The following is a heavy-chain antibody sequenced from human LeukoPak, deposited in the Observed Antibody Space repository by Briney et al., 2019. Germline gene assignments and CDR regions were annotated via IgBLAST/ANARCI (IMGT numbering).Heavy chain of an antibody. V-gene: IGHV3-30*02. D-gene: IGHD5-18*01. CDR2: IRYDGNNK. J-gene: IGHJ4*02. CDR3: AKDRGGYSYGSEIDY. CDR1: GFTFSSYG. Sequence: PGGSLRLSCAASGFTFSSYGMHWVRQAPGKGLEWVAFIRYDGNNKYYADSVKGRFTISRDNSKSTLYLQMISLRPEDTAVYYCAKDRGGYSYGSEIDYWGQGTLVTVSS.